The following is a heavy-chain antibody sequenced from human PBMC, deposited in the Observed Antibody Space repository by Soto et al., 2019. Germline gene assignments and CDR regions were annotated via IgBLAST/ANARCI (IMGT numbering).Heavy chain of an antibody. V-gene: IGHV3-23*01. J-gene: IGHJ5*02. Sequence: GGSLRLSCAASGFTFSGYAMAWVRQAPGEGLQWVSALSGSGWSTYYADSVKSRFTTSRDNSKNTLYLQMNSLRAEDTAVYYCAKTGHIVVVTAEKNWFDPWGQGTLVTVSS. CDR3: AKTGHIVVVTAEKNWFDP. CDR1: GFTFSGYA. D-gene: IGHD2-2*01. CDR2: LSGSGWST.